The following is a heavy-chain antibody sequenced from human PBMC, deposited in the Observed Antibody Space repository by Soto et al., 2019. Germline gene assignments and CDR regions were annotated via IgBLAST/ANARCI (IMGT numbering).Heavy chain of an antibody. Sequence: PGEPLRISRKAAGYNFTTYWIAWVRQMHGKGLEWMGIIYPGDSDTRYSPSFQGQVIISADKSISTAYLQWSSLKASDTAMYYCARSYRGRNIDVWGQGTTVTVSS. CDR2: IYPGDSDT. J-gene: IGHJ6*02. D-gene: IGHD1-26*01. V-gene: IGHV5-51*01. CDR3: ARSYRGRNIDV. CDR1: GYNFTTYW.